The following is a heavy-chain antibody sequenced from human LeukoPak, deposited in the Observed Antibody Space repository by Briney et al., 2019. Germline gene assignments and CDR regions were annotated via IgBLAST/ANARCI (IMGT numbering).Heavy chain of an antibody. V-gene: IGHV4-39*01. CDR3: LRGVVVVPAALDNWFDP. J-gene: IGHJ5*02. CDR2: IYYSGST. Sequence: PSETLSLTCTVSGGSISSSSYYWGWIRQPPGKGLEWIGSIYYSGSTYYNPSLKSRVTMSVDTSKNQFSLKLSSVTAADTAVYYCLRGVVVVPAALDNWFDPWGQGTLVTVSS. D-gene: IGHD2-2*01. CDR1: GGSISSSSYY.